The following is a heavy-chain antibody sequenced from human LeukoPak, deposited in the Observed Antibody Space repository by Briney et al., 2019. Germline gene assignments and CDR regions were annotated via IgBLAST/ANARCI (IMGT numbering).Heavy chain of an antibody. V-gene: IGHV1-2*06. CDR1: GYTFTGYY. J-gene: IGHJ4*02. D-gene: IGHD3-10*01. Sequence: ASVKVSCKASGYTFTGYYMHLVRQAPGQGLEWMGRINPNSGGTNYAQKFQGRVTMTRDTSISTAYMELSSLRSEDTAVYYCARDLEVTMVRGVIPYWGQGTLVTVSS. CDR3: ARDLEVTMVRGVIPY. CDR2: INPNSGGT.